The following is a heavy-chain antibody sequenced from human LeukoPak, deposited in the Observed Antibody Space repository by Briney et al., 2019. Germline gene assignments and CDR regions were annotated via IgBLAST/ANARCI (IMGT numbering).Heavy chain of an antibody. Sequence: PGGSLRLSCAASGFTFSSYAMHWVRQAPGKGLEWVAVISYDGSNKYYADSVKGRFTISRGNSKNTLYLQMNSLRAEDTAVYYCARAGACTNGVCYYYYGMDVWGQGTTVTVSS. V-gene: IGHV3-30-3*01. J-gene: IGHJ6*02. D-gene: IGHD2-8*01. CDR1: GFTFSSYA. CDR2: ISYDGSNK. CDR3: ARAGACTNGVCYYYYGMDV.